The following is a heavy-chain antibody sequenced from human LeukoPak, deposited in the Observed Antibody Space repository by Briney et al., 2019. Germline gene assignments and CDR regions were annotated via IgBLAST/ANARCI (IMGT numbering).Heavy chain of an antibody. Sequence: GRSLRLSCAASGFNFSSYAMHWVRQAPGKGLEWVAVISYDGSNKYYADSVKGRFTISRDNSKNALYLQMNSMRAEDTAVYYCARVRVWIQHDDAFDIWGQGTMVTVSS. CDR2: ISYDGSNK. J-gene: IGHJ3*02. CDR3: ARVRVWIQHDDAFDI. CDR1: GFNFSSYA. V-gene: IGHV3-30*04. D-gene: IGHD5-18*01.